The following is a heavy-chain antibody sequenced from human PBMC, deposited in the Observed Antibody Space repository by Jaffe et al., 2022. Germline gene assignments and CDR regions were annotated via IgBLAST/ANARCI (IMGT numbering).Heavy chain of an antibody. J-gene: IGHJ5*02. CDR1: GYTFTGYY. D-gene: IGHD6-6*01. Sequence: QVQLVQSGAEVKKPGASVKVSCKASGYTFTGYYMHWVRQAPGQGLEWMGRINPNSGGTNYAQKFQGRVTMTRDTSISTAYMELSRLRSDDTAVYYCARDPLVAARRRGPNWFDPWGQGTLVTVSS. CDR2: INPNSGGT. V-gene: IGHV1-2*06. CDR3: ARDPLVAARRRGPNWFDP.